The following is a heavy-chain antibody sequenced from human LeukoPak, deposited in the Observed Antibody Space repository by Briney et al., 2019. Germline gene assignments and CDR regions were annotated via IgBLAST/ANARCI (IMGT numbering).Heavy chain of an antibody. CDR2: INPNSGGT. V-gene: IGHV1-2*02. J-gene: IGHJ3*02. D-gene: IGHD6-13*01. CDR1: GYTXIDYY. CDR3: ARGSPIAASGTSGFDI. Sequence: ASVKVSCKASGYTXIDYYIHWVRQAPGQGLQWMAWINPNSGGTKYAQQFQGRVTLTRDTSITTVYMEMSSLRSDHTAIYYCARGSPIAASGTSGFDIWGQGTMVTVSS.